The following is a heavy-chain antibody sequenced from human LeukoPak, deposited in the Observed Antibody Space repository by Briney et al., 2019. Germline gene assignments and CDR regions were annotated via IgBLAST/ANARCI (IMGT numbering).Heavy chain of an antibody. CDR1: GYTFTGYY. J-gene: IGHJ4*02. D-gene: IGHD1-26*01. Sequence: ASVKVSCKASGYTFTGYYMHWVRQAPGQGLEWMGIINPSGGSTSYAQKFQGRVTMTRDTSTSTVYMELSSLRSEDTAVYYCARVPGGSYYPYYFDYWGQGTLVTVSS. CDR3: ARVPGGSYYPYYFDY. V-gene: IGHV1-46*01. CDR2: INPSGGST.